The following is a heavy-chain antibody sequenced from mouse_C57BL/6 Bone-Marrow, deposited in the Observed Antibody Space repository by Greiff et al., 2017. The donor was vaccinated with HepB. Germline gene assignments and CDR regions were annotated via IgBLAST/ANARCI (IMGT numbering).Heavy chain of an antibody. CDR3: TRDRALYDGYPWFAY. Sequence: EVQRVESGEGLVKPGGSLKLSCAASGFTFSSYAMSWVRQTPEKRLEWVAYISSGGDYIYYADTVKGRFTISRDNARNTLYLQMSSLKSEDTAMYYCTRDRALYDGYPWFAYWGQGTLVTVSA. J-gene: IGHJ3*01. V-gene: IGHV5-9-1*02. CDR2: ISSGGDYI. CDR1: GFTFSSYA. D-gene: IGHD2-3*01.